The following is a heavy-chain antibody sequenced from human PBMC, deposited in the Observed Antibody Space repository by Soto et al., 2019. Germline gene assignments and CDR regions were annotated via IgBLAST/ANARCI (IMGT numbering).Heavy chain of an antibody. V-gene: IGHV3-30*18. CDR3: AKERDLAHYYYGMDV. J-gene: IGHJ6*02. CDR1: GFTFSSYG. CDR2: IPYDGSNK. Sequence: GGSLRLSCAASGFTFSSYGMHWVRQAPGKGLEWVAVIPYDGSNKYYADSVKGRFTISRDNSKNTLYLQMNSLRAEDTAVYYCAKERDLAHYYYGMDVWGQGTTVTVSS.